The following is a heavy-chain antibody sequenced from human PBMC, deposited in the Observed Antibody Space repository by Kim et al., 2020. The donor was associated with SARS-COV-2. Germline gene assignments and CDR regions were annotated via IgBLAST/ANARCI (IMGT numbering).Heavy chain of an antibody. CDR3: AREMGTGRMLTKLELRIYNWFDP. J-gene: IGHJ5*02. CDR1: GYTFTSYY. V-gene: IGHV1-46*01. Sequence: ASVKVSCKASGYTFTSYYMHWVRQAPGQGLEWMGIINPSGGSTSYAQKFQGRVTMTRDTSTSTVYMELSSLRSEDTAVYYCAREMGTGRMLTKLELRIYNWFDPWGQGTLVTVSS. D-gene: IGHD1-7*01. CDR2: INPSGGST.